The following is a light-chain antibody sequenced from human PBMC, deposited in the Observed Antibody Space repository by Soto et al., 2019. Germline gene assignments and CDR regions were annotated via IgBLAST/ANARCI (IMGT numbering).Light chain of an antibody. CDR2: KAS. J-gene: IGKJ2*01. V-gene: IGKV1-5*03. CDR3: QQYNSSPYT. CDR1: QSISSW. Sequence: DIQMTQSPSTLSASVGDRVTITCRASQSISSWLAWYQQKPGKAPKLLIYKASSLESGVPSRFSGSASGTEFTLTISSLQPDDFVTYYCQQYNSSPYTFGQGTKLEIK.